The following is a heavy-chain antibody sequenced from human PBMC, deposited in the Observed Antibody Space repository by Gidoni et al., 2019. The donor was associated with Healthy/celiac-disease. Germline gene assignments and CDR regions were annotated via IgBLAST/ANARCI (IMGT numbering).Heavy chain of an antibody. V-gene: IGHV3-7*05. D-gene: IGHD3-22*01. J-gene: IGHJ4*02. Sequence: EVQLVESGGGLVQPGGSLRLSCAASGFPFSSYWMSWVRQAPGKGLEWVANIKQDGSEKYYGDSVKGRFTISRDNAKNSLYLQMNSLRAEDTAVYYCARDTKPYYYDSSGYYSYSGPDYWGQGTLVTVSS. CDR3: ARDTKPYYYDSSGYYSYSGPDY. CDR2: IKQDGSEK. CDR1: GFPFSSYW.